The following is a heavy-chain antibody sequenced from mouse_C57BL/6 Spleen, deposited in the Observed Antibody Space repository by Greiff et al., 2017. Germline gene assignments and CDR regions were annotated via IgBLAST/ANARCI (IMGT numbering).Heavy chain of an antibody. V-gene: IGHV1-5*01. D-gene: IGHD1-1*01. CDR1: GYTFTSYW. CDR2: IYPGNSDT. J-gene: IGHJ1*03. CDR3: TRWDTTVVRYFDV. Sequence: VQLQQSGTVLARPGASVKTSCKTSGYTFTSYWMHWVKQRPGQGLEWIGAIYPGNSDTSYNQKFKGKAKLTAVTSASTAYMELSSLTNEDSAVYYCTRWDTTVVRYFDVWGTGTTVTVSS.